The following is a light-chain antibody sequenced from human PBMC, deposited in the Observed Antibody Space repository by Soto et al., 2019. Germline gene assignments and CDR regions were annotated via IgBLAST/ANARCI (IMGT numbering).Light chain of an antibody. V-gene: IGKV1-5*03. CDR3: QHWTDYSWT. Sequence: DIHMTQSPSTLSASVGDRVTITCRASQSITMWLAWYQQKPGKAPNLLIYKTSSLESGVPSRFSGSGSGTEFTLTISSLQPDDFATYYGQHWTDYSWTFGQGTKVEVK. CDR2: KTS. J-gene: IGKJ1*01. CDR1: QSITMW.